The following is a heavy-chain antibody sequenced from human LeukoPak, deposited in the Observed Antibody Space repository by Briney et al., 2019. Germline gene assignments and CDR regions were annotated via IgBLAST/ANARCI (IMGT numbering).Heavy chain of an antibody. V-gene: IGHV3-33*01. CDR3: ARRVGGIAAVSSSAYYYMDV. CDR1: GFTFSSYG. J-gene: IGHJ6*03. Sequence: GGSLRLSCAASGFTFSSYGMHWVRQAPGKGLEWVAVIWYDGSNKYYADSVKGQFTISRDNSKNTLYLQMNSLRAEDTAVYYCARRVGGIAAVSSSAYYYMDVWGKGTTVTVSS. D-gene: IGHD6-13*01. CDR2: IWYDGSNK.